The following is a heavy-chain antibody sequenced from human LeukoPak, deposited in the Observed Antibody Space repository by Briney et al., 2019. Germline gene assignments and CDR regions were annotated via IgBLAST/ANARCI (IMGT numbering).Heavy chain of an antibody. V-gene: IGHV1-69*13. Sequence: ASVKVSCKASGGTFSSYAISWARQAPGQGLEWMGGIIPIFGTANYAQKFQGRVTITADESTSTAYMELSSLRSEDTAVYYCARGGRGYYDSSGYPFDYWGQGTLVTVSS. D-gene: IGHD3-22*01. CDR3: ARGGRGYYDSSGYPFDY. CDR2: IIPIFGTA. CDR1: GGTFSSYA. J-gene: IGHJ4*02.